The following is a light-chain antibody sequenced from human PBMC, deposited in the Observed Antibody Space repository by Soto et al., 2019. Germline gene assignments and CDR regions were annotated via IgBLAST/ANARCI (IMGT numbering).Light chain of an antibody. Sequence: EIVLTQSPATLSLSPWARATLSCRASPSVTNFLAWYQQKPGQAPRLLIYGAFNRATGIPARFSGSGSGTDFTLTISSLEPEDSAIYYCQQRNIWPPVTFGQGTRLEIK. CDR3: QQRNIWPPVT. V-gene: IGKV3-11*01. CDR2: GAF. J-gene: IGKJ5*01. CDR1: PSVTNF.